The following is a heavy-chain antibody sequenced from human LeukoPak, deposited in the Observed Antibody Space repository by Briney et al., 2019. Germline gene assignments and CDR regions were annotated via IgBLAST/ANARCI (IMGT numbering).Heavy chain of an antibody. J-gene: IGHJ4*02. CDR2: INPNSGGT. V-gene: IGHV1-2*06. Sequence: ASVKVSSKASGYTFTGYYMHWVRQAPGQGLEWMGRINPNSGGTNYAQKFQGRVTTTRDTSISTAYMELSRLRSEDTAVYYCAREGLGQNPHSSLDYGGQGTLVTVSA. CDR3: AREGLGQNPHSSLDY. D-gene: IGHD2-21*01. CDR1: GYTFTGYY.